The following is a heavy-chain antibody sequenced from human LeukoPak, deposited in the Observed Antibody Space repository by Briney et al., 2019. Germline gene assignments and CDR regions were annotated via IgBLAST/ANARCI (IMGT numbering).Heavy chain of an antibody. Sequence: GESLKISCKGSGYSFTSYWIGWVRQMPGKGLEWMGIIYPGDSDTRYSPSFQGQVTISADKSISTAYLQWSSLKASDTAMYYCARLELGAVRGAMGSYGMDVWGQGTTVTVSS. D-gene: IGHD3-10*01. CDR3: ARLELGAVRGAMGSYGMDV. V-gene: IGHV5-51*01. CDR2: IYPGDSDT. J-gene: IGHJ6*02. CDR1: GYSFTSYW.